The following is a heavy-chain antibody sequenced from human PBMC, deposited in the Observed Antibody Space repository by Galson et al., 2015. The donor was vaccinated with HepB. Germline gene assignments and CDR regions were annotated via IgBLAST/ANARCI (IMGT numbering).Heavy chain of an antibody. D-gene: IGHD6-6*01. CDR3: ARDRSSVGYFDY. CDR1: GFTFSDYY. V-gene: IGHV3-11*01. Sequence: SLRLSCAASGFTFSDYYMGWIRQAAGKGLEWISYISSRGSTIYYADSVKGRFTISRDNAKNPLYLQMNSLRAEDTAVYYCARDRSSVGYFDYWGQGTLVTVSS. CDR2: ISSRGSTI. J-gene: IGHJ4*02.